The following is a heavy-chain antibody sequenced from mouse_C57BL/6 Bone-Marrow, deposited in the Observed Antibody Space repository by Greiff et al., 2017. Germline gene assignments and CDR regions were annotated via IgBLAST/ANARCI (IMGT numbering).Heavy chain of an antibody. V-gene: IGHV2-9-1*01. D-gene: IGHD1-1*01. CDR1: GFSLTSYA. CDR3: ASFYGSREAWFAY. Sequence: VQLQQSGPGLVAPSQSLSITCTVSGFSLTSYAISWVRQPPGKGLEWLGVIWTGGGTNYNSALKSRLSISKDNSKSQVFLKMNSLQTDDTARYYCASFYGSREAWFAYWGQGTLVTVAA. J-gene: IGHJ3*01. CDR2: IWTGGGT.